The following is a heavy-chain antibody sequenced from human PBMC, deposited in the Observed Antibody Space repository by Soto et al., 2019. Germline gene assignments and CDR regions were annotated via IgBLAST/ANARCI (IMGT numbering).Heavy chain of an antibody. CDR3: AKVAIVVVVAAIADWFDP. D-gene: IGHD2-15*01. CDR2: ISGSGGST. V-gene: IGHV3-23*01. J-gene: IGHJ5*02. CDR1: GFTFSSYA. Sequence: EVQLLESGGGLVQPGGSLRLSCAASGFTFSSYAMSWVRQAPGKGLEWVSAISGSGGSTYYADSVKGRFTISRDNSKNTLYLQMNSLRAEDTAVYYCAKVAIVVVVAAIADWFDPWGQGTLVTVSS.